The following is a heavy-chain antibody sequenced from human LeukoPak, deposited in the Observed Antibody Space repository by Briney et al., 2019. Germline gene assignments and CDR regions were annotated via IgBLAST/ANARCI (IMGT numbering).Heavy chain of an antibody. CDR2: IVGSGTST. CDR3: VNQCSAPFPC. Sequence: GGSLRLSCAASGFTFSSYAMNWVRQAPGKGLEWVSAIVGSGTSTYYADSVKGRFTISRDNSKNTLYLQMNSLRAEDTAVYYCVNQCSAPFPCWGQGTLVTVSS. V-gene: IGHV3-23*01. CDR1: GFTFSSYA. J-gene: IGHJ4*02. D-gene: IGHD2-8*01.